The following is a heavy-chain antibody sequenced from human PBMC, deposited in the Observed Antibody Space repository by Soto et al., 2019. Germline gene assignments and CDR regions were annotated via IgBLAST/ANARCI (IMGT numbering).Heavy chain of an antibody. D-gene: IGHD6-19*01. CDR2: ISSSSSYI. V-gene: IGHV3-21*01. CDR1: GFTFSSYS. Sequence: EVQLVESGGGLVKPGGSLRLSCAASGFTFSSYSMNWVRQAPGKGLEWVSSISSSSSYIYYADSVKGRFTISRDNAKNSLYLQMNSLRAEDTAVYYCARDEGGVIAVAGDAFDIWGQGTMVTVSS. J-gene: IGHJ3*02. CDR3: ARDEGGVIAVAGDAFDI.